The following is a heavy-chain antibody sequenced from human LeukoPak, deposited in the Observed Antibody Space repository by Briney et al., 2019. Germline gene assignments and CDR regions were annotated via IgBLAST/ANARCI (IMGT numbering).Heavy chain of an antibody. CDR3: AKEVSGSGSYYGGNDY. J-gene: IGHJ4*02. CDR2: ITGTGGVT. D-gene: IGHD3-10*01. V-gene: IGHV3-23*01. Sequence: GGSLRHSCAASGFTFSSYAMGWVRQAPGKGLEWLSAITGTGGVTYYADSVKGRFTISRDSSKTTLYLQMNSLRAEDTAVYYCAKEVSGSGSYYGGNDYWGQGTLVIVSS. CDR1: GFTFSSYA.